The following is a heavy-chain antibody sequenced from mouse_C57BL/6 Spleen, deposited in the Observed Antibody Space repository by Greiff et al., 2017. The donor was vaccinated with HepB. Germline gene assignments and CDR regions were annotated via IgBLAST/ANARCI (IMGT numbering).Heavy chain of an antibody. D-gene: IGHD6-5*01. CDR1: GYTFTSYW. J-gene: IGHJ3*01. Sequence: VQLQQPGAELVKPGASVKLSCKASGYTFTSYWMHWVKQRPGQGLEWIGMIHPNSGSTNYNEKFKSKATLTVDKSSSTAYMQLSSLTSEDSAVYYCARSDGAYVPLADWGQGTLVTVSA. CDR2: IHPNSGST. CDR3: ARSDGAYVPLAD. V-gene: IGHV1-64*01.